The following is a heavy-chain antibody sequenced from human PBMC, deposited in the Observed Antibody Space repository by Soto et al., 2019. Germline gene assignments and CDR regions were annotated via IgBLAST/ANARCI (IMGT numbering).Heavy chain of an antibody. J-gene: IGHJ4*02. CDR2: ISYDGSNK. D-gene: IGHD3-22*01. CDR1: GFTFSSYA. V-gene: IGHV3-30-3*01. CDR3: ARDGRPTSSGYDFDY. Sequence: QVQLVESGGGVVQPGRSLRLSCAASGFTFSSYAMHWVRQAPGKGLEWVAVISYDGSNKYYADSVKGRFTISRDNSKNTLYLQMNSLRADDTAVYYCARDGRPTSSGYDFDYWGQGTLVTVSS.